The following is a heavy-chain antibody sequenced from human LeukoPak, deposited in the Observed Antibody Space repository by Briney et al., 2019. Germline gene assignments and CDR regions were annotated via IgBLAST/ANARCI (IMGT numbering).Heavy chain of an antibody. CDR3: AKGPSLSGLYLDY. J-gene: IGHJ4*02. D-gene: IGHD2-15*01. V-gene: IGHV3-23*01. CDR2: ITGSSGST. Sequence: SGGSLRLSCAASGFTFSSYAMSWVRQAPGKGLEWVSGITGSSGSTYYADSVKGRFTISRDNSKNTLYLQMNSLRAEDTAVYYCAKGPSLSGLYLDYWGQGTLVTVSS. CDR1: GFTFSSYA.